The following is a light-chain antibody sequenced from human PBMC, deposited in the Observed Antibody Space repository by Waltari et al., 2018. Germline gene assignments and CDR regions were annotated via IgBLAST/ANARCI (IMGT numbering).Light chain of an antibody. V-gene: IGLV1-44*01. CDR3: ATWDDSLKGWV. Sequence: QSVLTQPPSASGTPGQSVTMSCSGSSSNIGKHSVNCYQQFPGTAPKLLIYSDHQRPSGVPARFFGSKSDTSASLAISGLQSDDEADYYCATWDDSLKGWVFGGGTKLTVL. CDR1: SSNIGKHS. CDR2: SDH. J-gene: IGLJ3*02.